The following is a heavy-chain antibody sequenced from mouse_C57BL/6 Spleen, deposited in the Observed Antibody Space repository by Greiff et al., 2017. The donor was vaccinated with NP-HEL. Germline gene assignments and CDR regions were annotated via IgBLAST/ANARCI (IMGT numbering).Heavy chain of an antibody. J-gene: IGHJ1*03. V-gene: IGHV1-18*01. D-gene: IGHD1-1*01. CDR3: ARSHDYGSSFWYFDV. CDR1: GYTFTDYN. Sequence: EVQLQQSGPELVKPGASVKIPCKASGYTFTDYNMDWVKQSHGKSLEWIGDINPNNGGTIYNQKFKGKATLTVDKSSSTAYMELRSLTSEDTAVYYCARSHDYGSSFWYFDVWGTGTTVTVSS. CDR2: INPNNGGT.